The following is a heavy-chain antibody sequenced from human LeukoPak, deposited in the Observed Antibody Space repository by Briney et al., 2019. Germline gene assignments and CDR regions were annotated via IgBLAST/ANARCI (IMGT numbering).Heavy chain of an antibody. J-gene: IGHJ4*02. V-gene: IGHV3-21*01. CDR3: ARDLGSYSSGWYMGFDY. D-gene: IGHD6-19*01. CDR1: GFTFSSYS. Sequence: GGSLRLSCAASGFTFSSYSMNWVRQAPGKGLEWVSSISSSSYIYYADSVKGRFTISRDNAKNSLYLQVNSLRAEDTAIYYCARDLGSYSSGWYMGFDYWGQGTLVTVSS. CDR2: ISSSSYI.